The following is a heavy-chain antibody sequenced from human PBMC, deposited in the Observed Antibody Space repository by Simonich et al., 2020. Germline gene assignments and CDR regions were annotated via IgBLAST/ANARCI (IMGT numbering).Heavy chain of an antibody. CDR3: ARASRGTWWYYYFDY. CDR2: ISAYNGNT. CDR1: GYTFTSYG. V-gene: IGHV1-18*01. Sequence: QVQLVQSGAEVKKPGASVKVSCKASGYTFTSYGISWVRQAPGQGLEWMGWISAYNGNTNDAQKLQGRVTMNTDTSTSTAYMELRSLRSDDTAVYYCARASRGTWWYYYFDYWGQGTLVTVSS. J-gene: IGHJ4*02. D-gene: IGHD2-15*01.